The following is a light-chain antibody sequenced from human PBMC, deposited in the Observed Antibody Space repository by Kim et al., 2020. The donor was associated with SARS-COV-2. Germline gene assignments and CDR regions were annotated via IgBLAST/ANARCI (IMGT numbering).Light chain of an antibody. V-gene: IGKV3-11*01. CDR1: QSVSSY. Sequence: EIVLTQSPATLSLSPGERATLSCRASQSVSSYLAWYQQKPGQAPRLLIYDASNRATGIPARFSGSGSGTDFTLTISSLEPEDFAVYYCQQRSNWPPLTFGGRTKVYIK. CDR2: DAS. CDR3: QQRSNWPPLT. J-gene: IGKJ4*01.